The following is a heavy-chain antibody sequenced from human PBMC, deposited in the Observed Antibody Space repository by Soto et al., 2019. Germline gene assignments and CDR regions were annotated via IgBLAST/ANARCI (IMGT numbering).Heavy chain of an antibody. J-gene: IGHJ3*01. Sequence: GSLRLSCAASGFSFIYSAMSWVRQAPGKGLECVSGISGNGGFTYYADSVKGRFIISRDNSKDTVDLQMNSLRADDTAVYYCVREAKNAFDVWGQGTVVTVSS. CDR2: ISGNGGFT. CDR3: VREAKNAFDV. V-gene: IGHV3-23*01. CDR1: GFSFIYSA.